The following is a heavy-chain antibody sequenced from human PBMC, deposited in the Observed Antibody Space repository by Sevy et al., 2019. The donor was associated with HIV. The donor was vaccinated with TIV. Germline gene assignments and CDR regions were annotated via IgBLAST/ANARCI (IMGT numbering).Heavy chain of an antibody. D-gene: IGHD2-21*01. V-gene: IGHV3-30*02. CDR3: VKEGGGEGGDH. CDR1: GFSFRSYG. CDR2: IQYDGSNK. Sequence: GGSLRLSCAASGFSFRSYGMHWVRQAPGKGLEWMSYIQYDGSNKDYADSVKGRFTISRDNSKNTRYLQMNRLRVEDTAVFYCVKEGGGEGGDHWGQGTLVTVSS. J-gene: IGHJ4*02.